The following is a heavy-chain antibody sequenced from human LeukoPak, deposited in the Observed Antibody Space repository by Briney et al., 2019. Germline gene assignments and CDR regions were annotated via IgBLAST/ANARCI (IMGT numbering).Heavy chain of an antibody. CDR1: GGSISSSGYY. CDR3: ARRQGSMDV. V-gene: IGHV4-39*01. J-gene: IGHJ6*02. CDR2: IYYSGST. Sequence: SETLSLTCTVSGGSISSSGYYWGWIRQPPGKGLEWIGSIYYSGSTYYNPSLKSRVTISVDTSKNQFSLKLSSVTAADTAVYYCARRQGSMDVWGQGTTVTVSS.